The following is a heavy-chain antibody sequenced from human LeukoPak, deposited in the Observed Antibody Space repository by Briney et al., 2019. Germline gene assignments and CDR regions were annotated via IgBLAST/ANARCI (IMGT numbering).Heavy chain of an antibody. J-gene: IGHJ2*01. V-gene: IGHV1-18*01. CDR3: ARSQYYGDTVEYWYFDL. CDR2: ISAYNGNT. D-gene: IGHD4-17*01. Sequence: ASVKVTCKASGCTFTSYGISWVRLAPGQGLEWMGWISAYNGNTNYAQKLQGRVTMTTDTSTSTAYMELRSLRSDDTAVYYCARSQYYGDTVEYWYFDLWGRGTLVTVSS. CDR1: GCTFTSYG.